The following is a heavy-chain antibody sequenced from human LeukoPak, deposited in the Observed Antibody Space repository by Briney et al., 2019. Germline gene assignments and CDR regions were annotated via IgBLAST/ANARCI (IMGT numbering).Heavy chain of an antibody. J-gene: IGHJ4*02. CDR2: IKQDGSEK. Sequence: GGSLRLSCAASGFTFSSYWMSWVRQAPGKGLEWVANIKQDGSEKYYVDSVKGRFTISRDNAKNSLYLQMNSLRAEDTAVYYCARDPTMVRGVIIPRFLSDYWGQGTLVTVSS. D-gene: IGHD3-10*01. CDR3: ARDPTMVRGVIIPRFLSDY. CDR1: GFTFSSYW. V-gene: IGHV3-7*01.